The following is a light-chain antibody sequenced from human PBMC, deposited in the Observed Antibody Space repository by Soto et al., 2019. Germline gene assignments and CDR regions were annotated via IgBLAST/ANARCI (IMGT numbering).Light chain of an antibody. CDR2: DNN. J-gene: IGLJ2*01. CDR3: GTWDSSLSAEVV. V-gene: IGLV1-51*01. Sequence: QSVLTQPPSVSAAPGQKVTISCSGSSSNIGNNYVSWYQQLPGTAPKLLIYDNNKRPSEIPDRFSGSKSGTSATLGITGLQTGDEADYYCGTWDSSLSAEVVFGGGTKLTVL. CDR1: SSNIGNNY.